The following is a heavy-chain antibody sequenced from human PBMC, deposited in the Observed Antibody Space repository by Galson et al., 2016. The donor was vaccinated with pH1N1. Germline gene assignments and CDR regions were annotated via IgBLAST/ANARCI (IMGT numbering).Heavy chain of an antibody. J-gene: IGHJ4*02. D-gene: IGHD5-18*01. CDR2: INQDGNGK. CDR3: ARKYSGLDY. V-gene: IGHV3-7*04. Sequence: SLRLSCAASGFKFKDYYMSWLRQAAGKGLEWVANINQDGNGKYYVDSVKGRFTISRDNAQNSLYLQIDNLRVDDTAVYYCARKYSGLDYWGQGTLVTVSS. CDR1: GFKFKDYY.